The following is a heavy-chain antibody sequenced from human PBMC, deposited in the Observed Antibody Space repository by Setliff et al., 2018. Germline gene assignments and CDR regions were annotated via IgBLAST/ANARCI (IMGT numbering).Heavy chain of an antibody. CDR3: ARGGGVYLAFDI. Sequence: PGGSLRLSCTASGFIFTNYAMSWVRQAPGKGLEWVSAITGSGTTYYADSVKGRFTISRDNSKNTLYLQMGSLRAEDMAVYYCARGGGVYLAFDIWGQGTMVTVSS. J-gene: IGHJ3*02. D-gene: IGHD6-6*01. CDR1: GFIFTNYA. CDR2: ITGSGTT. V-gene: IGHV3-23*01.